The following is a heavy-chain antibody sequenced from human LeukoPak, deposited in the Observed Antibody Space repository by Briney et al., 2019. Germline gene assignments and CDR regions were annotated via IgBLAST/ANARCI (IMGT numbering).Heavy chain of an antibody. CDR2: ISSSSSYI. CDR3: AREDDSSGYYYLDAFDI. Sequence: GGSLRLSCAASGFTFSSYSMNWVRQAPGKGLEWVSSISSSSSYIYYADSVKGRFTISRDNAKNSLYLQMNSLRAEDTAVYYCAREDDSSGYYYLDAFDIWGQGTMVTVSS. J-gene: IGHJ3*02. V-gene: IGHV3-21*01. CDR1: GFTFSSYS. D-gene: IGHD3-22*01.